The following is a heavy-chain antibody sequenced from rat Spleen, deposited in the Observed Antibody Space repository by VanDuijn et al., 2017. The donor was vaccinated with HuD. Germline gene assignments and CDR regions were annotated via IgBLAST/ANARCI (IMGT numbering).Heavy chain of an antibody. J-gene: IGHJ3*01. V-gene: IGHV5-31*01. CDR1: GFTFKNYW. D-gene: IGHD1-6*01. Sequence: EVQLVESGGGLVQPGGSLRLSCVASGFTFKNYWMTWIRQAPGKGLEWVASITNASGRTYYPDSVKGRFTISRDTAQNTLYLQRNSLTSEDTATYYCATGPRILRLDWFAYWGQGTLVTVSS. CDR2: ITNASGRT. CDR3: ATGPRILRLDWFAY.